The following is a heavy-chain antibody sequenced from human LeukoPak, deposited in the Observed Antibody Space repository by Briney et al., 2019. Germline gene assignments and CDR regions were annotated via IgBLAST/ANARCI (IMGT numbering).Heavy chain of an antibody. CDR1: GGSISGSNYY. J-gene: IGHJ4*02. Sequence: SETLSLTCTVSGGSISGSNYYWGWIRQPPGKGLEWIGSISYSENTDYNPSLQGRVTISVDTSKNQFSLNLRSVTAADTALYYCARHLPQISGSKRGFDYWGQGTLATVSS. D-gene: IGHD6-19*01. CDR3: ARHLPQISGSKRGFDY. V-gene: IGHV4-39*01. CDR2: ISYSENT.